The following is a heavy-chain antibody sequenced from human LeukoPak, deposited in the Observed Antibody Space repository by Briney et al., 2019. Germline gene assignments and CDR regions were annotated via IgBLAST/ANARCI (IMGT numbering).Heavy chain of an antibody. CDR2: INGSADRI. D-gene: IGHD2-15*01. J-gene: IGHJ3*01. V-gene: IGHV3-11*01. CDR1: GFSFSDYY. CDR3: ARDRDVRVVHAHYDAYDV. Sequence: GGSLRLSCAASGFSFSDYYMIWLRQAPGKGLEWLSSINGSADRILYADSVKGRFTISRDNAKNSLFLQMDGLRAEDTAVYFCARDRDVRVVHAHYDAYDVWGQGTVVTVSS.